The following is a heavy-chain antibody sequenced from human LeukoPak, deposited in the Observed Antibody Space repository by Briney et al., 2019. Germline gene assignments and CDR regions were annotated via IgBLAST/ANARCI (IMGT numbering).Heavy chain of an antibody. CDR1: GASFSSSTYY. V-gene: IGHV4-39*01. Sequence: SETLSLTCTVSGASFSSSTYYWGWIRQPPGKGLEWIGSIYYSGSTYYNPSLKSRVTMSVDASKNQFSLKLSSVTAADTAVYYCARHAGGISATGTRPFDYWGQGTLVTVSS. CDR2: IYYSGST. D-gene: IGHD6-13*01. J-gene: IGHJ4*02. CDR3: ARHAGGISATGTRPFDY.